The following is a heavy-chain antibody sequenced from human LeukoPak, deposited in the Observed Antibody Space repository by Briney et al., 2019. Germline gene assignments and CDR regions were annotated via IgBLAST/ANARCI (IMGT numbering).Heavy chain of an antibody. J-gene: IGHJ4*02. D-gene: IGHD6-19*01. CDR1: GFTFDDYA. Sequence: GRSLRLSCAASGFTFDDYAMHWVRQAPGKGLEWISYISSSSTTIYYADSVKGRFTISRENAKNSLYLQMNSLRAEDTAVYYCARVEPVAPWGQGTLVTVSS. V-gene: IGHV3-48*01. CDR3: ARVEPVAP. CDR2: ISSSSTTI.